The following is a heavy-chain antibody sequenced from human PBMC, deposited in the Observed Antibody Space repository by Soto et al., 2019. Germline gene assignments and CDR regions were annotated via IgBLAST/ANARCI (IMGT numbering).Heavy chain of an antibody. V-gene: IGHV4-39*01. CDR3: ARVERGTATTVVDAFDI. J-gene: IGHJ3*02. D-gene: IGHD1-1*01. CDR2: ISHSGGT. Sequence: PSETLSLTCTVSGGSISSSSYYWGWIRQPPGKGLEWIGEISHSGGTHYNPSLKSRVTISVDTSKNQFSLKMSSVTAADTSLYYCARVERGTATTVVDAFDIWGPGTMVTVS. CDR1: GGSISSSSYY.